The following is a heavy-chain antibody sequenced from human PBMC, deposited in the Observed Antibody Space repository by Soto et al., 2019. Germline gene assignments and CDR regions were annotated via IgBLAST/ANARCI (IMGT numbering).Heavy chain of an antibody. CDR2: ILNSADTV. Sequence: EVQLVESGGGLVQPGGSLRLSGVGSGLIFGDYSMNWIRQAPGRGLEWVSFILNSADTVYYADSVKGRFTVSRDNAKNSLFLQMPSLRIEDTAGYYCTGEGVTSGPGYWGQGALVTVSS. D-gene: IGHD1-26*01. CDR3: TGEGVTSGPGY. CDR1: GLIFGDYS. V-gene: IGHV3-48*01. J-gene: IGHJ4*02.